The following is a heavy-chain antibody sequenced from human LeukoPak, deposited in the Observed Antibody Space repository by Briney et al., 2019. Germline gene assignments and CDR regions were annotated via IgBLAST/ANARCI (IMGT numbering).Heavy chain of an antibody. CDR1: GGSFSGYY. J-gene: IGHJ5*02. CDR2: INHSGST. CDR3: ARGRYYDSRGVKFDP. D-gene: IGHD3-22*01. Sequence: SETLSLTCAVYGGSFSGYYWSWIRQPPGKGLEWIGEINHSGSTNYNPSLKSRVTISVDTSKNQFSLKLSSVTAADTAVYYCARGRYYDSRGVKFDPWGQGTLVTVSP. V-gene: IGHV4-34*01.